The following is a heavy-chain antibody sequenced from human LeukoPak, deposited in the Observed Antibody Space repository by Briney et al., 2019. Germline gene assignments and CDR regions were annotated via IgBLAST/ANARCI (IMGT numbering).Heavy chain of an antibody. CDR3: ARPHRDGYNLYYYYGMDV. CDR2: ISSSSSTI. Sequence: GGSLRLSCAASGFTFSSYSMNWVRQAPGKGLEWVSYISSSSSTIYYADSVKGRFTISRDNAKNSLYLQMNSLRDEDTAVYYCARPHRDGYNLYYYYGMDVWGQGTTVTVSS. V-gene: IGHV3-48*02. D-gene: IGHD5-24*01. J-gene: IGHJ6*02. CDR1: GFTFSSYS.